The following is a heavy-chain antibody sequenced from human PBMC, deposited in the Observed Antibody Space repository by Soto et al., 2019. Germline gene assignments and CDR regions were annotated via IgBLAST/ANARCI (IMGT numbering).Heavy chain of an antibody. Sequence: GSLRLSCAASGFTFSSYSMNWVRQAPGKGLEWVSSISSSSSYIYYADSVKGRFTISRDNAKNSLYLQMNSLRAEDTVVYYCARENIVVVPAVVNWFDPWGQGTLVTVSS. D-gene: IGHD2-2*01. V-gene: IGHV3-21*01. CDR1: GFTFSSYS. CDR2: ISSSSSYI. J-gene: IGHJ5*02. CDR3: ARENIVVVPAVVNWFDP.